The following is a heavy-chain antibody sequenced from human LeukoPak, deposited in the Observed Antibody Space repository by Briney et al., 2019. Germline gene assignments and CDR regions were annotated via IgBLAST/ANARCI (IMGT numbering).Heavy chain of an antibody. CDR1: GFTFSSYA. Sequence: PGGSLRLSCAASGFTFSSYAMSWVRQAPGKGLEWVSAISGSGVSTYYADSVKGRFTISRDNSKNTLYLQMNSLRAEDTAVYYCAKGITAADTGLDFWGQGTLVTVSS. CDR2: ISGSGVST. J-gene: IGHJ4*02. V-gene: IGHV3-23*01. D-gene: IGHD6-13*01. CDR3: AKGITAADTGLDF.